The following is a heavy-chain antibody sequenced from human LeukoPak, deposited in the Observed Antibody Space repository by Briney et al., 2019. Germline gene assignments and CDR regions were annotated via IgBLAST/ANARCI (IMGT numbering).Heavy chain of an antibody. V-gene: IGHV3-23*01. J-gene: IGHJ4*02. CDR1: GFTFKDYG. D-gene: IGHD3-10*01. CDR3: AKDFGGAGSYYCPFDS. CDR2: ICTSGDCT. Sequence: GGTLRLSCAASGFTFKDYGMSWVRQAPGKGLEWVSAICTSGDCTYYGDSVKGRFTISRDNSKNTVYLQMNSLRAEDTAVYYCAKDFGGAGSYYCPFDSWGQGTLVTVSS.